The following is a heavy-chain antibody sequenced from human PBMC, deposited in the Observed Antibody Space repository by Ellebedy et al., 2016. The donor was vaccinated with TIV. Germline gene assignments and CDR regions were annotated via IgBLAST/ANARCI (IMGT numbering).Heavy chain of an antibody. J-gene: IGHJ4*02. D-gene: IGHD2-15*01. CDR3: ATGARSEGGY. CDR2: IKEDGSRT. V-gene: IGHV3-7*01. CDR1: GFTFSIYR. Sequence: GESLKISCAASGFTFSIYRMNWVRQALGKGLEWVANIKEDGSRTSYVDSVRGRFTISRDNAKNSLYLQMNSLRAEDTAVYYCATGARSEGGYWGQGTLVTVSS.